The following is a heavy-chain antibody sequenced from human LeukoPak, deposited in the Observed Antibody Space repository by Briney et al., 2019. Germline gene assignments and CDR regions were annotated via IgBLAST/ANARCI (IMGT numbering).Heavy chain of an antibody. J-gene: IGHJ6*03. CDR2: IFYSGTT. CDR1: GGSISSSSYY. Sequence: SETLSLTCAVFGGSISSSSYYWDWIRQPPGKGLEWIGSIFYSGTTYYNPSLKSRVTISSDTSKNQVSLKLTSVTAADTAVYYCAREFVRGGSYSFYYYYMDVWGKGTTVTISS. CDR3: AREFVRGGSYSFYYYYMDV. V-gene: IGHV4-39*07. D-gene: IGHD1-26*01.